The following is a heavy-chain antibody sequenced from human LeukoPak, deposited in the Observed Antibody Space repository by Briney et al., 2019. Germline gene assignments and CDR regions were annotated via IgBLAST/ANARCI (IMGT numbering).Heavy chain of an antibody. V-gene: IGHV4-39*07. J-gene: IGHJ4*02. Sequence: SLTCTVSRVSISSSGYYWSWIRQPPGKGLEWIGSIYYSGSTYYNPSLKSRVTISVDTSKNQFSLKLSSVTAADTAVYYCARDLERQLWLPRYFDYWGQGTLVTVSS. CDR2: IYYSGST. D-gene: IGHD5-18*01. CDR3: ARDLERQLWLPRYFDY. CDR1: RVSISSSGYY.